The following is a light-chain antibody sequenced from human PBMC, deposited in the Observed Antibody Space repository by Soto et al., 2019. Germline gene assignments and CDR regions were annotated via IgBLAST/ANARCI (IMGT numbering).Light chain of an antibody. V-gene: IGKV3-20*01. CDR3: QQYGSSPWT. CDR1: QSVSSN. Sequence: EIVMTQSPATLSLSPWEIATLSCRASQSVSSNLAWYQQKPGQAPRLLIYAASNRATDIPDRFSGSGSGTDFTLTISRLEPEDFALYYCQQYGSSPWTFGQGTKVDIK. CDR2: AAS. J-gene: IGKJ1*01.